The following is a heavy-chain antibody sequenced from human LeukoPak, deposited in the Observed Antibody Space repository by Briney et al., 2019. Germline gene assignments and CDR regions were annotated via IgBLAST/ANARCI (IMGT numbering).Heavy chain of an antibody. CDR1: RFTFSSYA. Sequence: GGSLRLSCTVSRFTFSSYAMTWVRQAPGKGLEWVSAITASGGTTYYADSVKGRFTISRDNSQNTLYLQMNSLRAEDTAVYYCARERLGYCSSTSCSNYMDVWGKGTTVTVSS. CDR3: ARERLGYCSSTSCSNYMDV. J-gene: IGHJ6*03. V-gene: IGHV3-23*01. CDR2: ITASGGTT. D-gene: IGHD2-2*01.